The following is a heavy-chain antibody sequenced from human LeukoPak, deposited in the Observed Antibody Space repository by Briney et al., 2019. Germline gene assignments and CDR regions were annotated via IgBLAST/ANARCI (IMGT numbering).Heavy chain of an antibody. CDR1: GFTFSSYW. J-gene: IGHJ5*02. D-gene: IGHD2-15*01. CDR3: AREPRYCSGGSCPRWFDP. V-gene: IGHV3-7*01. CDR2: IKQDGSEK. Sequence: PGGSLRLSCAASGFTFSSYWMSWVRQAPGRGLEWVANIKQDGSEKYYVDSVKGRFTISRDNAKNSLYLQMNSLRAEDTAVYYCAREPRYCSGGSCPRWFDPWGQGTLVTVSS.